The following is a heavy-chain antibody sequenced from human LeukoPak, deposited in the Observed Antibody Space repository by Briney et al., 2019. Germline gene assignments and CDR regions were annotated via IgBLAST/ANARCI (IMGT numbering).Heavy chain of an antibody. CDR1: GGSISSSSYY. Sequence: TSETLSLTCTVSGGSISSSSYYWGWIRQPPGKGLEWIGSIYYNGSTYYNPSLKSRVTISVDTSKNQFSLKLSSVTAADTAVYYCARSPLGYMDVWGKGTTVTISS. CDR2: IYYNGST. J-gene: IGHJ6*03. CDR3: ARSPLGYMDV. D-gene: IGHD3-16*01. V-gene: IGHV4-39*01.